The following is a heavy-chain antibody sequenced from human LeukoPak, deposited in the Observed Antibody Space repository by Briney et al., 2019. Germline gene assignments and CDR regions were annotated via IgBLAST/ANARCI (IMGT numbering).Heavy chain of an antibody. CDR2: IYPGDSDT. J-gene: IGHJ4*02. Sequence: GESLKISCKGSGYSFTSYWIGWARQMPGKGLEWMGIIYPGDSDTRYSPSFQGQATISADKSISTAYLQWSSLKASDTAMYYCARGAYYYDSSGYYWYYWGQGTLVTVSS. V-gene: IGHV5-51*01. CDR1: GYSFTSYW. D-gene: IGHD3-22*01. CDR3: ARGAYYYDSSGYYWYY.